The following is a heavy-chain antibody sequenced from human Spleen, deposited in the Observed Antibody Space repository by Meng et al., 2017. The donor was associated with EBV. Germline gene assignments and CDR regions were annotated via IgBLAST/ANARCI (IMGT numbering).Heavy chain of an antibody. CDR3: ARDSRMVRGFPDY. Sequence: QGQLVESGAEVKKPGASVKVSCKTSGYTFTTYSMNWVRQAPGQGLEWMGIFNPTGGGTSYAEKFQGRVTMTSDTSTSTVYMELSSLRSEDTAVYFCARDSRMVRGFPDYWGQGTLVTVSS. J-gene: IGHJ4*02. D-gene: IGHD3-10*01. V-gene: IGHV1-46*01. CDR1: GYTFTTYS. CDR2: FNPTGGGT.